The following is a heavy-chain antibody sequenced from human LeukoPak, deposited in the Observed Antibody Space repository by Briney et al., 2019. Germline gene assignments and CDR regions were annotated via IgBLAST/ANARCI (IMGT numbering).Heavy chain of an antibody. CDR1: GYSISSGYY. Sequence: SETLSLTCAVSGYSISSGYYWGWIRQPPGKGLEWIGSIYHSGSTYYNPSLKSRVTISVDTSKNQFSLKLSSVTAADTAVYYCARQGTTVSPNFDLWSRGTLVTVSS. CDR2: IYHSGST. J-gene: IGHJ2*01. V-gene: IGHV4-38-2*01. CDR3: ARQGTTVSPNFDL. D-gene: IGHD4-11*01.